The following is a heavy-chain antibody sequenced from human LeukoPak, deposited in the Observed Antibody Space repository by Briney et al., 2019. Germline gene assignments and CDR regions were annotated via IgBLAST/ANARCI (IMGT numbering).Heavy chain of an antibody. CDR2: ISAYNGNT. CDR3: ARGTAGDY. CDR1: GYTLTELS. D-gene: IGHD4-17*01. V-gene: IGHV1-18*01. Sequence: ASVKVSCKVSGYTLTELSMHWVRQAPGQGLEWMGWISAYNGNTNYAQKLQGRVTMTTDTSTSTAYMELRSLRSDDTAVYYCARGTAGDYWGQGTLVTVSS. J-gene: IGHJ4*02.